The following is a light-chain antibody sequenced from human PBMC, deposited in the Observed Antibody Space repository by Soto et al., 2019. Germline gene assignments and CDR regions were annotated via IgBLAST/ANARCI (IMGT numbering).Light chain of an antibody. V-gene: IGKV1-5*01. CDR2: DAS. CDR1: QSISGW. J-gene: IGKJ2*01. Sequence: DIKMTQSPSTLSAYVGDRVTITCRASQSISGWLAWYQQRPGKAPKLLIYDASSLESGVPSRFSGSGSGTEFTLTIGGLQPDDFATYYCQQYDTYSPNTFGQGSKVDVK. CDR3: QQYDTYSPNT.